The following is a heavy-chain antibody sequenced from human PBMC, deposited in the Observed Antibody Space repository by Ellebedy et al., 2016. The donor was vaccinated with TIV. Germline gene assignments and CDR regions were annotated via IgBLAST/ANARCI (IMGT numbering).Heavy chain of an antibody. CDR3: ARGTSRVVPIDY. Sequence: MPSETLSLTCTVSGGSISSSSYYWGWIRQPPGKGLEWIGSIYYSGSTYYNPSLKSRVTISVDTSKNQFSLKLSSVTAADTAVYYCARGTSRVVPIDYWGQGTLVTVSS. D-gene: IGHD3-3*01. V-gene: IGHV4-39*01. CDR2: IYYSGST. CDR1: GGSISSSSYY. J-gene: IGHJ4*02.